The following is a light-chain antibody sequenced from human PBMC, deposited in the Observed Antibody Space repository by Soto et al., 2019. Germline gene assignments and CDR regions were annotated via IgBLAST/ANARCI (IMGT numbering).Light chain of an antibody. CDR3: LQHNSYPWT. CDR1: QGIAND. J-gene: IGKJ1*01. CDR2: VAS. Sequence: DIQMTQSPSSLSASVGDRVTITCRASQGIANDLGWYQQKPGKAPKRLIYVASNLQSGVPSRFSGSGSGTEFDLTISSLQPEDVATYYCLQHNSYPWTFGQGTKVEIK. V-gene: IGKV1-17*01.